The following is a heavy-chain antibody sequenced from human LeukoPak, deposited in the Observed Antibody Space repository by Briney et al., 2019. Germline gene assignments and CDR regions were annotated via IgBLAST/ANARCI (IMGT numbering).Heavy chain of an antibody. V-gene: IGHV4-59*01. J-gene: IGHJ4*02. CDR1: GGSLSSYY. CDR3: ARANQSYYYDSSAAFDY. CDR2: IYYSGST. D-gene: IGHD3-22*01. Sequence: SETLSLTCTVSGGSLSSYYWSWIRQPPGKGLEWIGYIYYSGSTNYNPSLKSRVTISVDTSKNQFSLKLSSVTAADTAVYYCARANQSYYYDSSAAFDYWGQGTLVTVSS.